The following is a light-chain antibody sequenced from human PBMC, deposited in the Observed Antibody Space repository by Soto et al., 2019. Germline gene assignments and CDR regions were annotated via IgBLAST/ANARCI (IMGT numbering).Light chain of an antibody. CDR1: SRDIGGYNY. CDR2: DVS. Sequence: QSALTQPASVSGSPGQSITISCTGTSRDIGGYNYVSWYQQHPGKAPKLMIYDVSNRPSGVSNRFSGSKSGNTASLTISGLQAEDEADYYCSSQAVSSTLVFGGGTKVTVL. CDR3: SSQAVSSTLV. J-gene: IGLJ2*01. V-gene: IGLV2-14*01.